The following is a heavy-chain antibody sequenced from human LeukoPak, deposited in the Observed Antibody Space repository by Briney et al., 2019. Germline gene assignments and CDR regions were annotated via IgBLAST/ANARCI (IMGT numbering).Heavy chain of an antibody. Sequence: GGSLRLSCAASGFTFSSYWMSWVRQAPGKGLEWVANIKQDGSEKYYVDSVKGRFTISRDNAKNSLYLQMNSLRAEDTAVYYCARDCSSTSCSKTIDYWGQGTLVTVSS. D-gene: IGHD2-2*01. CDR3: ARDCSSTSCSKTIDY. CDR1: GFTFSSYW. V-gene: IGHV3-7*01. CDR2: IKQDGSEK. J-gene: IGHJ4*02.